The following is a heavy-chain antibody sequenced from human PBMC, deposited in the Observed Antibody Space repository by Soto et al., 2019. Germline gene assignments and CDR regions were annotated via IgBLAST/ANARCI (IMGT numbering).Heavy chain of an antibody. Sequence: GESLKISCKGSGYSFTSYWISGVRQMPGKGLEWMGRIDPSDSYTNYSPSFQGHVTISADKSISTAYLQWSSLKASDTAMYYCARGSSSHNYYYYYYGMDVWGQGTTVTVSS. CDR1: GYSFTSYW. CDR3: ARGSSSHNYYYYYYGMDV. V-gene: IGHV5-10-1*01. CDR2: IDPSDSYT. D-gene: IGHD6-6*01. J-gene: IGHJ6*02.